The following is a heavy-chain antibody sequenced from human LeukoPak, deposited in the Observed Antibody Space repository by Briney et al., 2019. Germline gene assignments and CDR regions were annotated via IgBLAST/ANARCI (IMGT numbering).Heavy chain of an antibody. V-gene: IGHV3-30*04. Sequence: GGSLRLSCAASGFTFSSYAMHWVRQAPGKGLEWVAVISYDGSNKYYADSVKGRFTISRDNSKNTLYLQMNSLRAEDTAVYYCARSRLADSVYDEFDYWGQGTLVTVSS. CDR3: ARSRLADSVYDEFDY. J-gene: IGHJ4*02. CDR2: ISYDGSNK. D-gene: IGHD5/OR15-5a*01. CDR1: GFTFSSYA.